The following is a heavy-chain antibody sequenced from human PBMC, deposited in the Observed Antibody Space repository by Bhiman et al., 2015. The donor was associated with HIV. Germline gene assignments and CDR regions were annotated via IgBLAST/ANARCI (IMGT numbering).Heavy chain of an antibody. J-gene: IGHJ6*03. D-gene: IGHD3-3*01. Sequence: QVQLVESWGRLGQGLEGPCDSPVQPLDSPFSDHHMSWIRQAPGKGLEWVSYISSRGRNIYYADSVKGRFTISRDNAKNSLYLQMNSLRAEDTAVYYCAGPGGDFWSGYYTGGAMDVWGKGTTVTVSS. V-gene: IGHV3-11*04. CDR2: ISSRGRNI. CDR3: AGPGGDFWSGYYTGGAMDV. CDR1: DSPFSDHH.